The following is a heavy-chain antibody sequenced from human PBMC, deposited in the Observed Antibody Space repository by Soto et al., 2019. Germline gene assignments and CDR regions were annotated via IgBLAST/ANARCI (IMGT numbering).Heavy chain of an antibody. Sequence: SLRLSCAASEFTVSRYAMSWVRQAPGKGLEWVSAISGSGGSTYYADSVKGRFTISRDNSKNTLYLQMNSLRAEDTAVYYCAKVLLERLVDAFDIWGQGTMVSVSS. CDR1: EFTVSRYA. CDR2: ISGSGGST. J-gene: IGHJ3*02. CDR3: AKVLLERLVDAFDI. V-gene: IGHV3-23*01. D-gene: IGHD1-1*01.